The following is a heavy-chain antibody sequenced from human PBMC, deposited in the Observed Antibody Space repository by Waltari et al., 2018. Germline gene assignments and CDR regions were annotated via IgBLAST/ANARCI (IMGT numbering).Heavy chain of an antibody. CDR1: GFHFRTYG. Sequence: EVQLVESGGELVQPGGSLRLSCAASGFHFRTYGMNWVRQAPGKGLEWVSSITSDGSGTYYADTVKGRFTTSRDNSNNTVFLQMNSLRVEDTALYYCVRSDYGDYVGGYYWGQGTVVTVSS. CDR2: ITSDGSGT. CDR3: VRSDYGDYVGGYY. V-gene: IGHV3-23*04. D-gene: IGHD4-17*01. J-gene: IGHJ4*02.